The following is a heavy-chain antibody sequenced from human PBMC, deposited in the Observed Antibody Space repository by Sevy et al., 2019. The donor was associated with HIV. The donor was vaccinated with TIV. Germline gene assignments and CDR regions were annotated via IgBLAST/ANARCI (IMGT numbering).Heavy chain of an antibody. V-gene: IGHV3-48*03. J-gene: IGHJ5*02. CDR1: GFTFSSYE. CDR3: ARIAAAGLGGYNWFDP. CDR2: ISSSGSTI. D-gene: IGHD6-13*01. Sequence: GGSLRLSCAASGFTFSSYEMNWVRQAPGKGLEWVSYISSSGSTIYYADSVKGGFTISRDNAKNSLYLQMNSLRAEDTAVYYCARIAAAGLGGYNWFDPWGQGTLVTVSS.